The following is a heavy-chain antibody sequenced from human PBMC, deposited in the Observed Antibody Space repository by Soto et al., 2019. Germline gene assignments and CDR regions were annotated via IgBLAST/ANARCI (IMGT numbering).Heavy chain of an antibody. V-gene: IGHV4-59*02. D-gene: IGHD1-1*01. CDR2: IYYTGRT. CDR1: GGSVNNYY. CDR3: ARDSSNSWYSPMDP. J-gene: IGHJ5*02. Sequence: KPSETLSLTCTVPGGSVNNYYWSWVRLSPGKGLEWIGYIYYTGRTNYNPSLESRVTISVDTSKNQFSLKLRSVTAADTAVYYCARDSSNSWYSPMDPWGQGILVTVSS.